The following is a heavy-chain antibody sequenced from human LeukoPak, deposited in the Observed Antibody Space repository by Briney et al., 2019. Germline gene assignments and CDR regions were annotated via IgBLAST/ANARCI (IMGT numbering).Heavy chain of an antibody. D-gene: IGHD5-18*01. CDR2: ISAYNGNT. V-gene: IGHV1-18*01. J-gene: IGHJ3*02. CDR3: ARSFVTASTDAFDI. Sequence: ASVKVSCKASGYTFTNYGISWVRQAPGQGLEWVGWISAYNGNTNYAQKLQGRVTMTTDTSTSTAYMELRSLRSDDTAVYYCARSFVTASTDAFDIWGQGTMVTVSS. CDR1: GYTFTNYG.